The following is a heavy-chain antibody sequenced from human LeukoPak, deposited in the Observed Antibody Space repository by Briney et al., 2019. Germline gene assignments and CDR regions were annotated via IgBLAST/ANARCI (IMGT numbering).Heavy chain of an antibody. CDR3: ARGGSYSGSYSFFDY. CDR2: ISAYNGNT. V-gene: IGHV1-18*01. J-gene: IGHJ4*02. CDR1: GYTFTSYG. D-gene: IGHD1-26*01. Sequence: VASVKVSRKASGYTFTSYGISWVRQAPGQGLEWMGWISAYNGNTNYAQKLQGRVTMTTDTSTSTAYMELRSLRSDDTAVYYCARGGSYSGSYSFFDYWGQGTLVTVSS.